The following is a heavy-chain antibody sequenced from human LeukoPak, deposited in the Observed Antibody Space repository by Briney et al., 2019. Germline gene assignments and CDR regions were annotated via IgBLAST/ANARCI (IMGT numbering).Heavy chain of an antibody. Sequence: AGGSLRLSCAGSGFIFSSYAMSWVRQAPGKGLEWISAISVSDSTYYEDSVKGRFTISRDNSKSRLYLQMNSLRDDDTAVYYCALSGGINWYGLECWGQGTLVTVSS. CDR3: ALSGGINWYGLEC. D-gene: IGHD3-3*01. J-gene: IGHJ4*02. V-gene: IGHV3-23*01. CDR2: ISVSDST. CDR1: GFIFSSYA.